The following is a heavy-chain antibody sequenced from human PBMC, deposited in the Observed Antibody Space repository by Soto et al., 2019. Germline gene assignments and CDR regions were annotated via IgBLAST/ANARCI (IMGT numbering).Heavy chain of an antibody. Sequence: PSETLSLTCTVSGGSISSSSYYWGWIRQPPGKGLEWIGSIYYSGSTYYNPSLKSRVTISVDTSKNQFSLKLSSVTAADTAVYYCARALGITMVRGVITGMDVWGQGTTVT. CDR1: GGSISSSSYY. J-gene: IGHJ6*02. V-gene: IGHV4-39*01. CDR2: IYYSGST. D-gene: IGHD3-10*01. CDR3: ARALGITMVRGVITGMDV.